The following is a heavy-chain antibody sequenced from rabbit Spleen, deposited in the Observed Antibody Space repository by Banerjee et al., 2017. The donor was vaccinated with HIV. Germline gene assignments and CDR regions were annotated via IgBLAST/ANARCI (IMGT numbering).Heavy chain of an antibody. CDR2: IFAGSSGRS. D-gene: IGHD1-1*01. CDR1: GIDFSSYYY. V-gene: IGHV1S40*01. CDR3: ARDSGDWCFDV. Sequence: QQLEESGGDLVKPGASLTLTCTASGIDFSSYYYMCWVRQAPGKGLEWIPCIFAGSSGRSYYATWAKGRFTISKTSSTTVTLRMTSLTAADTATYFCARDSGDWCFDVWGQGTLVTVS. J-gene: IGHJ3*01.